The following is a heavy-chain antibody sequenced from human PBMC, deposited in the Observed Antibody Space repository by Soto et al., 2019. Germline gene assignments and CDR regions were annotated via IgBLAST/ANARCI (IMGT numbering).Heavy chain of an antibody. CDR2: INHIGST. CDR1: GGSFSGYY. J-gene: IGHJ5*02. V-gene: IGHV4-34*01. D-gene: IGHD2-15*01. Sequence: SETLSLTCAVYGGSFSGYYLSWIRQPPGKGLEWILEINHIGSTNYNPSLKSRVTISVDTSKNQFSLKLSSVTAADTAVYYCARDPLPYCSGGSCRNPPKNWFDPWGQGTLVTVSS. CDR3: ARDPLPYCSGGSCRNPPKNWFDP.